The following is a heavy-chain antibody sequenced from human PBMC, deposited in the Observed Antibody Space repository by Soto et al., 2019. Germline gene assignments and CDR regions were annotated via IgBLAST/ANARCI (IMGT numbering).Heavy chain of an antibody. CDR2: ISSSSSYI. D-gene: IGHD2-15*01. CDR3: ARADQVVVAATQADY. J-gene: IGHJ4*02. CDR1: GFTFSSYS. Sequence: GGSLRLSCAASGFTFSSYSMNWVRQAPGKGLEWVSSISSSSSYIYYADSVKGRFTISRDNAKNSLYLQMNSLRAEDTAVYYCARADQVVVAATQADYWGQGTLVTVSS. V-gene: IGHV3-21*01.